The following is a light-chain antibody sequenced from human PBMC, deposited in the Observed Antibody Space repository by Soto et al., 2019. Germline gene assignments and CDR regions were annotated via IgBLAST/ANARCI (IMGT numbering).Light chain of an antibody. Sequence: EIVMMQSPATLSVSPGERATLSCRASQSVSSNLAWDQQKPGQAPRLLIYGAFTRATGIPARFSGSGSGPEFTLNISSLQSEDFAIYYCQQYKNWPPLTFGGGTKVEIK. CDR2: GAF. J-gene: IGKJ4*01. CDR3: QQYKNWPPLT. V-gene: IGKV3-15*01. CDR1: QSVSSN.